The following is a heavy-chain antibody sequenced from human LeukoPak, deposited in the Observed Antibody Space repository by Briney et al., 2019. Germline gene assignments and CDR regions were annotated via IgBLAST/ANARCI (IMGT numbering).Heavy chain of an antibody. J-gene: IGHJ5*02. CDR2: IKHNGDEL. Sequence: GGSLRLSCAASGFTFSSYWMTWVRQAPGKGLEWVANIKHNGDELNYVDSVEDRFTISRGNAKNSLYLHMTSLRAEDTAVYYCARELRTFDPWGQGTLVTVSS. V-gene: IGHV3-7*01. CDR1: GFTFSSYW. D-gene: IGHD3-16*01. CDR3: ARELRTFDP.